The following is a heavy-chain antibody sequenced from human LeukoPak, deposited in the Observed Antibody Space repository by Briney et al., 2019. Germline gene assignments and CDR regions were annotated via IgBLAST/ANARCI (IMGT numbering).Heavy chain of an antibody. V-gene: IGHV4-38-2*02. CDR2: INHSGTT. D-gene: IGHD3-10*01. J-gene: IGHJ4*02. Sequence: SETLSLTCTVSGYSISSGYYWGWIRQPPGKGLEWIGAINHSGTTTHNPSLKSRVSLSRDTSKNQFSLKLSSVTAADTAVYYCARGFGEFPFDYWGQGTLVTVSS. CDR1: GYSISSGYY. CDR3: ARGFGEFPFDY.